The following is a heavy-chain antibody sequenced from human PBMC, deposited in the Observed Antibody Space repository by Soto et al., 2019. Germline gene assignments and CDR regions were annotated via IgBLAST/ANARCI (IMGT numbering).Heavy chain of an antibody. CDR2: IIPTLDIT. J-gene: IGHJ4*01. CDR3: AKSVKYCGTATCYSPGDY. CDR1: GDTFDSYT. V-gene: IGHV1-69*02. Sequence: QVQLVQSGAEVKKPGSSVKVSCKASGDTFDSYTLSWVRQAPGQGLEWMGRIIPTLDITNNAQKFQGRVTITAAKSTSTVYMELSSLRPEDTAVYYCAKSVKYCGTATCYSPGDYWGQGTLVTVSS. D-gene: IGHD2-15*01.